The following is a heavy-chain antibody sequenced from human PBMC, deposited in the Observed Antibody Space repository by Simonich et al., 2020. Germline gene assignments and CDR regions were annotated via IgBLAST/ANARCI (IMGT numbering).Heavy chain of an antibody. CDR2: IWYDGSNK. D-gene: IGHD2-15*01. V-gene: IGHV3-33*01. CDR3: ARDRYCSGGSCYYFDY. Sequence: QVQLVESGGGVVQPGRSLRLSCAASGFTFSSYGMNWVRQAPGKGLEWVAVIWYDGSNKYYADSVKGRFTISRNNSKNTLYLQMNSLIAEDTAVYYCARDRYCSGGSCYYFDYWGQGTLVTVSS. CDR1: GFTFSSYG. J-gene: IGHJ4*02.